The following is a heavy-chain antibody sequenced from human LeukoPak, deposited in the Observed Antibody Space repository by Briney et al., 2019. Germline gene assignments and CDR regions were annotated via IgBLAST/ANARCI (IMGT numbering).Heavy chain of an antibody. D-gene: IGHD5-12*01. V-gene: IGHV4-59*01. Sequence: SETLSLTCGVYGGSFSGYYWNWIRQPPGKGLEWIGYIYYSGSTNYNPSLKSRVTISVDTSKNQFSLKLSSVTAADTAVYYCASSKGATTYYYYYGMDVWGQGTTVTVSS. J-gene: IGHJ6*02. CDR1: GGSFSGYY. CDR2: IYYSGST. CDR3: ASSKGATTYYYYYGMDV.